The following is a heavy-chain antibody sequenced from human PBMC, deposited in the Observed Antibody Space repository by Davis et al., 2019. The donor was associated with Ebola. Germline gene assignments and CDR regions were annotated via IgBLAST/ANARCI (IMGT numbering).Heavy chain of an antibody. V-gene: IGHV3-15*01. J-gene: IGHJ6*02. Sequence: GESLKISCVASGFTFSNAWMAWVRQAPGKGLEWVGRIKTNADGGTVAYAASVKGRFTISRDDAEQTLYLEMNSLKTEDTAVYYCTTDPGMMITFGGVVSHYGMDVWGQGTTVTVSS. D-gene: IGHD3-16*01. CDR2: IKTNADGGTV. CDR1: GFTFSNAW. CDR3: TTDPGMMITFGGVVSHYGMDV.